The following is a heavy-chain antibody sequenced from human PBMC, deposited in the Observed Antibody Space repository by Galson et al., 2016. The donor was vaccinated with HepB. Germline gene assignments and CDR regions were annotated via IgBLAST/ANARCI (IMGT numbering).Heavy chain of an antibody. CDR3: TKPSQGATFFGGGTAFDL. D-gene: IGHD2/OR15-2a*01. CDR1: GYSFATSY. CDR2: IYPRDSET. V-gene: IGHV5-51*01. J-gene: IGHJ3*01. Sequence: QSGAEVKKPGESLKISCEGSGYSFATSYIAWVRQMPGKGLEWMGIIYPRDSETTYSPSFEGQVTISVDTSISTVFLQWGSLKASDTALYYCTKPSQGATFFGGGTAFDLWGQGTIVTVSS.